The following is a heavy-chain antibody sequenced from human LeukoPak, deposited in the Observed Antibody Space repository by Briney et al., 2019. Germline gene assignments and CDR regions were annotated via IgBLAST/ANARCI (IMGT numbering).Heavy chain of an antibody. CDR1: GFTFSDYY. J-gene: IGHJ4*02. Sequence: PGGSLRLSCAASGFTFSDYYMGWIRQAPGKGLEWVSYISSSGSTIYYADSVKGRFTISRDNAKNSLYLQMNSLRAEDTAVYYCARDDTHYYDILTGYYKYWGQGTLVTVSS. V-gene: IGHV3-11*04. CDR2: ISSSGSTI. CDR3: ARDDTHYYDILTGYYKY. D-gene: IGHD3-9*01.